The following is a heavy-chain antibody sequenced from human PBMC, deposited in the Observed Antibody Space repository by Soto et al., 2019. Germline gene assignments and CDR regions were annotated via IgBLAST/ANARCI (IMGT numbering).Heavy chain of an antibody. D-gene: IGHD5-12*01. CDR1: GGSISSYY. CDR3: ARRLDSGYDYHFDY. V-gene: IGHV4-59*08. J-gene: IGHJ4*02. CDR2: IYYSGST. Sequence: QVQLQESGPGLVKPSETLSLTCTVSGGSISSYYWSWIRQPPGKGLEWIGYIYYSGSTNYNPSLKSRVTISVDTSKNQCSLKLSSVTAADTAVYYCARRLDSGYDYHFDYWGQGTLVTVSS.